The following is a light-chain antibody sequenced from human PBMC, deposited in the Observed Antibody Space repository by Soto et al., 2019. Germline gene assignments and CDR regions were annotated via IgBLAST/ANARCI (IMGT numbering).Light chain of an antibody. CDR1: SSDVGGYNY. J-gene: IGLJ1*01. CDR3: SSYTSSSTLV. Sequence: QSVLTQPASVSGSPGQSITISCTGTSSDVGGYNYVSWYQQHPGKAPKLMIYDVSYRPSGVSNRFSGSKSGNTASLTISGLQAEDEADYYCSSYTSSSTLVVGTGTKVTVL. CDR2: DVS. V-gene: IGLV2-14*01.